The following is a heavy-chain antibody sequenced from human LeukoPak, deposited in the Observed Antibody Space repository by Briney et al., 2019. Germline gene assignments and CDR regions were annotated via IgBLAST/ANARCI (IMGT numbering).Heavy chain of an antibody. CDR2: IKQDGSGK. Sequence: GGSLRLSCAASGFTFSSYWMSWVRQAPGEGLEWVANIKQDGSGKYYVDSVKGRFTISRDNAKNSLYLQMNSLRAEDTAVYYCARRLRDSSGYYFDYWGQGTLVTVSS. CDR3: ARRLRDSSGYYFDY. V-gene: IGHV3-7*01. D-gene: IGHD3-22*01. CDR1: GFTFSSYW. J-gene: IGHJ4*02.